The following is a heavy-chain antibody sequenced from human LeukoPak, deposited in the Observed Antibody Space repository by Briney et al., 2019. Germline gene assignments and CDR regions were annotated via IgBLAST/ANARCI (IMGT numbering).Heavy chain of an antibody. V-gene: IGHV4-4*07. CDR1: GGSISRYT. CDR2: TYTSGTT. D-gene: IGHD1-1*01. Sequence: PSETLSLTCTVSGGSISRYTWTWIRQPAGKGLEWIGRTYTSGTTNYNPSLKSRVAMSVDTSKNQFSLKLSSVTVADTAVYYYARGNNWNDHDAFDIWGQGTMVTVSS. CDR3: ARGNNWNDHDAFDI. J-gene: IGHJ3*02.